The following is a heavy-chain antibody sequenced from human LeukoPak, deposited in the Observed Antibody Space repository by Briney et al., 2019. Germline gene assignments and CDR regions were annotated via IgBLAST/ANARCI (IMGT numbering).Heavy chain of an antibody. D-gene: IGHD3-22*01. CDR2: ISRSSSYI. CDR3: ARAPWHYYDSSGYYPTLGGMDV. V-gene: IGHV3-21*01. Sequence: KSGGSLRLSCAASGFTFSSYSTNWVRQAPGKGLEWVSSISRSSSYIYYADSVKGRFTISRDNAKNSLYLQMNRLRAEDTAVYYCARAPWHYYDSSGYYPTLGGMDVWGQGTTVTVSS. J-gene: IGHJ6*02. CDR1: GFTFSSYS.